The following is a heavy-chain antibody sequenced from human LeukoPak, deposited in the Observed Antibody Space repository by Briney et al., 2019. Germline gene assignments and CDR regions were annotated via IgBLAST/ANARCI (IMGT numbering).Heavy chain of an antibody. D-gene: IGHD3-3*01. CDR3: ARRVYFDFWSGYYPRDPFGI. J-gene: IGHJ3*02. CDR1: GGSVSSSSYY. CDR2: ISYSGST. Sequence: SETLSLTCTVSGGSVSSSSYYLGWIRQPPGKGLEWIGTISYSGSTYYNPSLKSRVTLSVDTSKTQFSLKLSSVTAADTAVYYCARRVYFDFWSGYYPRDPFGIWGQGTMVTVSS. V-gene: IGHV4-39*01.